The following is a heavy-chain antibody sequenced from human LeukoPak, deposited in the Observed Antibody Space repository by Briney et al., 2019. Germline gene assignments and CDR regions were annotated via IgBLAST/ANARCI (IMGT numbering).Heavy chain of an antibody. Sequence: PGGSLRPSCAASGFTFDDYAMHWVRQAPGKGLEWVSGISWNSVSIGYADSVKGRFTISRDNAKNSLYLQMNRLRAEDTALYYCAKVAGRVYSSSLIDYWGQGTLVTVSS. CDR2: ISWNSVSI. D-gene: IGHD6-13*01. V-gene: IGHV3-9*01. CDR1: GFTFDDYA. CDR3: AKVAGRVYSSSLIDY. J-gene: IGHJ4*02.